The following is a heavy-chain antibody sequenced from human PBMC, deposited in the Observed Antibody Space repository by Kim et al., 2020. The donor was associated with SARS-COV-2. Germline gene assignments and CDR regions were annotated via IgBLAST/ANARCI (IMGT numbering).Heavy chain of an antibody. Sequence: GGSLRLSCAASGFTFSSYSMNWVRQAPGKGLEWVSSISSSSSYIYYADSVKGRFTISRDNAKDSLYLQMNSLRAEDTAVYYCARELQHPKKVNDYWGQGTLVTVSS. CDR2: ISSSSSYI. CDR3: ARELQHPKKVNDY. CDR1: GFTFSSYS. D-gene: IGHD4-4*01. V-gene: IGHV3-21*01. J-gene: IGHJ4*02.